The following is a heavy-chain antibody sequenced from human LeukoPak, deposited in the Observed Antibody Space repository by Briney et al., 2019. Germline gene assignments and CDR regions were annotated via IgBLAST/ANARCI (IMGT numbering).Heavy chain of an antibody. D-gene: IGHD3-22*01. CDR1: GGSITDYY. CDR3: ARVAIPYDISPYYDGYMDV. J-gene: IGHJ6*03. CDR2: DYYSGSS. Sequence: SETLSLTCTVSGGSITDYYWGWIRQPPGKGLEWIGYDYYSGSSNYNPSLQSRVTISVDTSKNQFSLKISSLTAADTAVYYCARVAIPYDISPYYDGYMDVWGKGTTVTVSS. V-gene: IGHV4-59*01.